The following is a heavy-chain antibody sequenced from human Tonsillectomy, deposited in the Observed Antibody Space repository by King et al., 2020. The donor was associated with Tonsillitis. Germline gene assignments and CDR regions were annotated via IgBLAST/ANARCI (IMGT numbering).Heavy chain of an antibody. V-gene: IGHV3-9*01. CDR2: IHWNRGCI. D-gene: IGHD3-22*01. CDR1: GVTFDDYA. Sequence: VQLVESGGGLVQPGRSLRLSCAASGVTFDDYAMHWVRKAPGKGLEWVSGIHWNRGCIGYADSVKGRFTISRENAKNSLSRQMNSLRPEDAAFYYCAKDKYYDSRGYFDFWGQGTLVTVSS. J-gene: IGHJ4*02. CDR3: AKDKYYDSRGYFDF.